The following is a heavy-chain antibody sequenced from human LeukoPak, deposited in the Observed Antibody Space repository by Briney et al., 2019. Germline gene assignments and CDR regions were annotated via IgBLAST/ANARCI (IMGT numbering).Heavy chain of an antibody. CDR3: ARGNQNLAATLDY. V-gene: IGHV3-33*01. CDR1: GFTFSNHG. J-gene: IGHJ4*02. Sequence: GRSLRLSCAASGFTFSNHGMHWVRQAPGKGLEWVAVIWYDGSNEYYADSVKGRFTISRDNSKDTLYLQMSSLRAEDTAVYYCARGNQNLAATLDYWGQGTLVTVSS. CDR2: IWYDGSNE. D-gene: IGHD2-15*01.